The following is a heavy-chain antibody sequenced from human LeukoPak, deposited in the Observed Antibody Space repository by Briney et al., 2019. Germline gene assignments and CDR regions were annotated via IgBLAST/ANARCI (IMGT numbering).Heavy chain of an antibody. Sequence: SETLSLTCTVSGGSISSSSYYWGWIRQPPGKGLEWIGSIYYSGSTYYNPSLKSRVTISVDTSKNQFSLKLSSVTAADTAVYYCARARLWFGESIFDYWGQGTLVTVSS. CDR2: IYYSGST. CDR1: GGSISSSSYY. D-gene: IGHD3-10*01. J-gene: IGHJ4*02. CDR3: ARARLWFGESIFDY. V-gene: IGHV4-39*07.